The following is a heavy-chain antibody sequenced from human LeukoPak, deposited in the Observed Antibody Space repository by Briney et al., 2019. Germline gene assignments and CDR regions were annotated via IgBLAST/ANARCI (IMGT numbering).Heavy chain of an antibody. Sequence: PGGSLRLSCAASGFTFSHYAMHWVRQAPGKGLEWVAVIPYDGTNKYYADSVKGRFTISRDNSKNTLYLQMNSLRAEDTAVYYCARARNGTLKYWGQGTLGTVSS. CDR3: ARARNGTLKY. J-gene: IGHJ4*02. CDR2: IPYDGTNK. V-gene: IGHV3-30*01. CDR1: GFTFSHYA. D-gene: IGHD1-26*01.